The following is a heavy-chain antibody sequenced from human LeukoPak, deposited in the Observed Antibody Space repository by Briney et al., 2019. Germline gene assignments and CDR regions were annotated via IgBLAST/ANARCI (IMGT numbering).Heavy chain of an antibody. CDR1: GFTFSSYS. V-gene: IGHV3-21*01. CDR3: ARDIGYCSSTSCGTGMDV. D-gene: IGHD2-2*01. Sequence: GGSLRLSCAASGFTFSSYSMNWVRQAPGKGLEWVSSISSGSTYIYFADSMKGRFTISRDNAKNSLYLQMNSLRAEDTAVYYCARDIGYCSSTSCGTGMDVWGQGTTVTVSS. CDR2: ISSGSTYI. J-gene: IGHJ6*02.